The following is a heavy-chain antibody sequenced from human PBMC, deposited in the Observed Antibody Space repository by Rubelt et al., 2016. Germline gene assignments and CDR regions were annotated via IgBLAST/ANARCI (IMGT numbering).Heavy chain of an antibody. J-gene: IGHJ5*02. CDR1: GFSLRTSGMC. D-gene: IGHD6-13*01. Sequence: QVTLRESGPALVKPTQTLTLTCTFSGFSLRTSGMCVSWIRQPPGKALEWLARIDWDDDKYYSTSLKTRLTISKDTSKNQVVLTMTNMDPVDTATYYCAHFDSPGIAAPSWGQGTPVTVSS. CDR3: AHFDSPGIAAPS. V-gene: IGHV2-70*15. CDR2: IDWDDDK.